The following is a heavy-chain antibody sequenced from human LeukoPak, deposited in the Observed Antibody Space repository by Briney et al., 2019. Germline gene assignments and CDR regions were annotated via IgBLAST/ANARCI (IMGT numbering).Heavy chain of an antibody. CDR1: GFTFSSCW. V-gene: IGHV3-7*02. J-gene: IGHJ4*02. Sequence: GGSLRLSCAASGFTFSSCWMTWVRQAPGKGLEWVANIKQDGNEKYYVDSVKGRFSISRDNAKNSVYLQMNTLRAEDTAVYYCARLMGERSLFDYWGQGVLVTVSS. CDR3: ARLMGERSLFDY. CDR2: IKQDGNEK. D-gene: IGHD1-26*01.